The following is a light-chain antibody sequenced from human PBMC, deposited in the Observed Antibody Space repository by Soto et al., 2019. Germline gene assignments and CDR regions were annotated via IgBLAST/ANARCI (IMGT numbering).Light chain of an antibody. CDR2: GAS. CDR3: QQYGSSPLT. J-gene: IGKJ1*01. CDR1: HSVAYSH. Sequence: VLTQSPGTLSLSPGDTATLSCRASHSVAYSHLAWYQQKPGQAPRLLISGASSRAIGIPDRFSGSGSGTDFTLTISRLDPEDSAVYYCQQYGSSPLTFGQGTKVDIK. V-gene: IGKV3-20*01.